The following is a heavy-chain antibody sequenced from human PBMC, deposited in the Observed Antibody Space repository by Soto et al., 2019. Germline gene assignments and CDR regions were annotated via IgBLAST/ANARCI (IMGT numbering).Heavy chain of an antibody. J-gene: IGHJ4*02. CDR1: GFTFSSYG. D-gene: IGHD3-10*01. CDR2: ISYDGSNK. V-gene: IGHV3-30*18. Sequence: PGGSLRLSCASSGFTFSSYGMHWVRHSPGKGLEWVAVISYDGSNKYYADSVKGRFTISRDNSKNTLYLQMNSLRAEDTAVYYCAKDHYGNLDYFEYWGQGTLVTVSS. CDR3: AKDHYGNLDYFEY.